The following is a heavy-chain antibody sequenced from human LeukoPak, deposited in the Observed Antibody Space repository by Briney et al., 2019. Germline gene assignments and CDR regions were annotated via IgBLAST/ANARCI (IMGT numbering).Heavy chain of an antibody. CDR1: GGPLSGFY. D-gene: IGHD3-22*01. Sequence: SETLSLTCAVYGGPLSGFYWKWIRQPPGKGLEWIGESNHSGSTNYNTSLKSRVTISVDTSKDQFSLKLTSVTAADTAVYYCARGKFYDSSGYRPYCFYYYMDVWGKGTTVTVSS. CDR2: SNHSGST. J-gene: IGHJ6*03. V-gene: IGHV4-34*01. CDR3: ARGKFYDSSGYRPYCFYYYMDV.